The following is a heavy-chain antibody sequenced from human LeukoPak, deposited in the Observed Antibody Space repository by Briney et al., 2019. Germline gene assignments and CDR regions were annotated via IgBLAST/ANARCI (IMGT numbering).Heavy chain of an antibody. CDR3: GTLLSNGPFDY. J-gene: IGHJ4*02. CDR1: GYTFTGYY. V-gene: IGHV1-2*06. Sequence: ASVKVSCKASGYTFTGYYMHWVRQAPGQGLEWMGRINPNSGGTKYAQKFQGRVTMTRDTSINTAYMELSGLRSDDTAVYYCGTLLSNGPFDYWGQGSLVTVSS. CDR2: INPNSGGT.